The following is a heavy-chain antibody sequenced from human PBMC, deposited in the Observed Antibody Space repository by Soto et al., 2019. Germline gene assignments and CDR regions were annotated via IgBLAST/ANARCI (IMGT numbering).Heavy chain of an antibody. CDR1: GFIFSGYY. D-gene: IGHD2-15*01. CDR2: ISGSGSHI. J-gene: IGHJ6*02. Sequence: PGGSLRLSCAASGFIFSGYYMTWIRQAPGKGLGWVSYISGSGSHIYYADSVKGRFTISRDNAKNSLYLQLNSLRVEDTAVYYCARARPDIVMVVGATPGYYGRDVWGQGTTVTVYS. V-gene: IGHV3-11*01. CDR3: ARARPDIVMVVGATPGYYGRDV.